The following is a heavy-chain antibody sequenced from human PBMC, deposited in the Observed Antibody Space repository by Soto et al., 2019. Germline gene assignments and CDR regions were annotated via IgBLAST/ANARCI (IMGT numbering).Heavy chain of an antibody. D-gene: IGHD3-3*01. Sequence: PSETLSLTCTVSGGSISSYYWSWIRQPPGKGLGWIGYIYYSGSTNYNPSLKSRVTISVDTSKNQFSLKLSSVTAADTAVYYCASGGTTIFGVVIPFGMDVWGQGTTVTSP. CDR2: IYYSGST. CDR3: ASGGTTIFGVVIPFGMDV. V-gene: IGHV4-59*01. J-gene: IGHJ6*02. CDR1: GGSISSYY.